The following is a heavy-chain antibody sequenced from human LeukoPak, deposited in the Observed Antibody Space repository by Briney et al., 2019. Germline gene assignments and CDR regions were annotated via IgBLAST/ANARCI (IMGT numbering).Heavy chain of an antibody. CDR2: IYTSGST. D-gene: IGHD3-10*01. V-gene: IGHV4-4*07. Sequence: PSETLSRSCTVSGGSISSYYWSWIRQPPRKGLEWIGRIYTSGSTNHNPSLKSRVTISVDKSKNQLSLKLSSVTAADTAMYYCARGAYHYGSGSYYFDYWGQGTLVTVSS. CDR3: ARGAYHYGSGSYYFDY. J-gene: IGHJ4*02. CDR1: GGSISSYY.